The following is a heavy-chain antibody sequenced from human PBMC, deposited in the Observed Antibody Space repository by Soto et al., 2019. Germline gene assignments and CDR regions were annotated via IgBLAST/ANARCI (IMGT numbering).Heavy chain of an antibody. CDR2: ITFRGVT. Sequence: SETLSLTCDVHGDSLSGYAWSWIRQPPGKGLEWIGEITFRGVTNYHPSLRSRLSMSVDTSKNRISLNVSSVTAADTALYFCARKLEASIRHVEWFSYKWFDPWGPGTLVTVSS. J-gene: IGHJ5*02. CDR1: GDSLSGYA. D-gene: IGHD3-9*01. CDR3: ARKLEASIRHVEWFSYKWFDP. V-gene: IGHV4-34*01.